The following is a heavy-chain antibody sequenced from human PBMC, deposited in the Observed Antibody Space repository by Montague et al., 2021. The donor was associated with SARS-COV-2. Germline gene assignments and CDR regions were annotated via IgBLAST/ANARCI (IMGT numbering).Heavy chain of an antibody. CDR3: AKDMGGLGSFYYYYGMDV. J-gene: IGHJ6*02. Sequence: SLRLSCAASGFTFGDYAMHWVRQAPGKGLEWVSGISWNSGSIGYADSVKGRFTISGDNAKNSLYLQMNSLRAEDTALYYCAKDMGGLGSFYYYYGMDVWGQGTTVTVSS. D-gene: IGHD3/OR15-3a*01. V-gene: IGHV3-9*01. CDR2: ISWNSGSI. CDR1: GFTFGDYA.